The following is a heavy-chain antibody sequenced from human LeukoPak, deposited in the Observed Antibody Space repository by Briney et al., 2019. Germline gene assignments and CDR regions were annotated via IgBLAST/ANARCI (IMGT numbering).Heavy chain of an antibody. Sequence: PGGSLRLSCAASGFTFSSYEMNWVRQAPGKGLEWVSTISGSGGSTYYADSLKGRFTISRDNSKNTLYLQMNSLRAEDTAVYYCAKALTYYDSTTNWFDPWGQGTLVTVSS. CDR1: GFTFSSYE. J-gene: IGHJ5*02. D-gene: IGHD3-22*01. CDR3: AKALTYYDSTTNWFDP. CDR2: ISGSGGST. V-gene: IGHV3-23*01.